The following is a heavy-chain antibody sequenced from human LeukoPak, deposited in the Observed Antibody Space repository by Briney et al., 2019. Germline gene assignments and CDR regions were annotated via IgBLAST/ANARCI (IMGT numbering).Heavy chain of an antibody. CDR1: GLTFSDYS. V-gene: IGHV3-23*01. D-gene: IGHD6-13*01. CDR3: AKDAAGPEY. CDR2: ISAGGGST. Sequence: GGSLRLSCAASGLTFSDYSMTWVPQAPGKGLFWVSGISAGGGSTYHADSVKGRFTISRDNSRNTLYLQMNSLRAEDTAVYYCAKDAAGPEYWGQGTLVTVSS. J-gene: IGHJ4*02.